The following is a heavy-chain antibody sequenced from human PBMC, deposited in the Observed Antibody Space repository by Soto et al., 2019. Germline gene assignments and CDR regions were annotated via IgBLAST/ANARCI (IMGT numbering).Heavy chain of an antibody. J-gene: IGHJ4*02. CDR1: GFTFSSYG. CDR2: IWYDGSNK. D-gene: IGHD3-9*01. Sequence: QVQLVESGGGVVQPGRSLRLSCAASGFTFSSYGMHWVRQAPGKGLEWVAVIWYDGSNKYYADSVKGRFTISRDNSKNTLYLQMNSLRAEDTAVYYCARDYDILAKFDYWGQGTLVTVSS. V-gene: IGHV3-33*01. CDR3: ARDYDILAKFDY.